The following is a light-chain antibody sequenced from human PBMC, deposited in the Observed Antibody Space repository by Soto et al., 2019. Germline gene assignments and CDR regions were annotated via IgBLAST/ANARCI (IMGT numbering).Light chain of an antibody. CDR2: GAS. J-gene: IGKJ3*01. V-gene: IGKV3-15*01. Sequence: EIVMTQSPATLSVSPGARVTLSCRASQSVSSNLAWYQQKAGQAPRLLIYGASTRAAGIPARFSGSGSATEFSLTIYSLQSEDLAVYYCQQYYSTPLTFGPGTKVDIK. CDR3: QQYYSTPLT. CDR1: QSVSSN.